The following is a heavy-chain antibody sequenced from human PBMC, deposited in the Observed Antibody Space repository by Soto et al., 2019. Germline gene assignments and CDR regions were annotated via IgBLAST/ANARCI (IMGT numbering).Heavy chain of an antibody. CDR2: ISAYNGNT. D-gene: IGHD3-16*01. CDR3: ACFHPNAYPYGMDV. J-gene: IGHJ6*02. CDR1: GYTFTSYG. Sequence: QVQLVQSGAAVKKPGASVKVSCKASGYTFTSYGFSWVRQAPGQGLEWMGWISAYNGNTNYAQKLQGRVTMTTDTSSSTAYIELTSPRSDDTPGYSSACFHPNAYPYGMDVWCRGTTVTVSS. V-gene: IGHV1-18*01.